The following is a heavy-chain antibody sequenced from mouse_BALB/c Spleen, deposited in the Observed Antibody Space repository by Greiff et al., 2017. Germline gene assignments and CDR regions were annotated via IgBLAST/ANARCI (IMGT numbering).Heavy chain of an antibody. V-gene: IGHV14-4*02. CDR2: IDPENGDT. CDR3: NACRDYDRFAY. Sequence: EVQLQQSGAELVRSGASVKLSCTASGFNIKDYYMHWVKQRPEQGLEWIAWIDPENGDTEYAPKFQGKATMTADTSSNTAYLQLSSLTSEDTAVYYCNACRDYDRFAYWGQGTLVTVSA. CDR1: GFNIKDYY. J-gene: IGHJ3*01. D-gene: IGHD2-4*01.